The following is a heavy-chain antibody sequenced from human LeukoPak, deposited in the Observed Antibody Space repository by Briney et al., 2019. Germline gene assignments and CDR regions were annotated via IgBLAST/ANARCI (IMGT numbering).Heavy chain of an antibody. J-gene: IGHJ6*03. CDR1: GFTVSSNY. CDR2: INHSGST. CDR3: AREALGYCSSTSCYRYYYYYMDV. Sequence: GSLRLSCAASGFTVSSNYMSWVRQAPGKGLEWIGEINHSGSTNYNPSLKSRVTISADTSKNQFSLKLSSVTAADTAVYYCAREALGYCSSTSCYRYYYYYMDVWGKGTTVTVSS. D-gene: IGHD2-2*02. V-gene: IGHV4-34*01.